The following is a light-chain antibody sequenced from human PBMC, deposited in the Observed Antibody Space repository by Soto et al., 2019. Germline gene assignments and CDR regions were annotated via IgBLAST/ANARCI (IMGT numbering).Light chain of an antibody. CDR2: DVS. CDR3: SSHTSSSTLV. V-gene: IGLV2-14*03. CDR1: SSDVGGYNY. J-gene: IGLJ2*01. Sequence: QSALTQPASVSGSPGQSITISCTGTSSDVGGYNYVSWYQQHPGKAPKLIIYDVSNRPSGVSNRFSGSKSGNTASLTISGLQAEDEADYYCSSHTSSSTLVFGGGTKLTVL.